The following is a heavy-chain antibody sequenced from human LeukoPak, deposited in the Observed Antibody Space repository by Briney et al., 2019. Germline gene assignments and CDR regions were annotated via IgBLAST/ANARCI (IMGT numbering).Heavy chain of an antibody. CDR1: GFTFSSYA. V-gene: IGHV3-64*01. D-gene: IGHD2-15*01. J-gene: IGHJ3*02. Sequence: GGSLRLSCAASGFTFSSYAMHWVRQAPGKGLEYVSAISSNGGSTYYANSVKGRFTISRDNSKNTLYVQMGSLRAEDMAVYYCARGRYCSGGSCYRIDAFDIWGQGTMVTVSS. CDR2: ISSNGGST. CDR3: ARGRYCSGGSCYRIDAFDI.